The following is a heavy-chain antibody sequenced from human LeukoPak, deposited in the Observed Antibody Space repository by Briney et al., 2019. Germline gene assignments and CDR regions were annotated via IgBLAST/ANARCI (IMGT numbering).Heavy chain of an antibody. CDR1: GYTFTNYA. Sequence: ASVKVSCKASGYTFTNYAMNWVRQAPGQGLEWMGWISAYNGNTELAQKFQGRVTLATDASTSTAYVELRSLTSDDTAVYYCAREYSSSYNWFDPWGQGTLVTVSS. D-gene: IGHD6-6*01. J-gene: IGHJ5*02. V-gene: IGHV1-18*01. CDR3: AREYSSSYNWFDP. CDR2: ISAYNGNT.